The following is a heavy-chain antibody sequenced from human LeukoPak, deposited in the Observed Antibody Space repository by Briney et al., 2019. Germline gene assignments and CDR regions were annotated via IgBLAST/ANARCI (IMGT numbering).Heavy chain of an antibody. V-gene: IGHV5-51*01. Sequence: GESLKISRKISGYRLTNNWIGWVRQVPGKGLEWMGLIYPGDSDTRYSPSFQGQVTFSVDASISTAYLQLSGLRASDTAIYYCVRFGLTSSLDYWGQGTLVTVSS. D-gene: IGHD6-13*01. CDR2: IYPGDSDT. J-gene: IGHJ4*02. CDR1: GYRLTNNW. CDR3: VRFGLTSSLDY.